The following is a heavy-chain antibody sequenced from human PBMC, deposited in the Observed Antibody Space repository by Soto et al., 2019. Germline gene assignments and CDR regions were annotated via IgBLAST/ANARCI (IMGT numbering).Heavy chain of an antibody. CDR2: IFYSGNT. J-gene: IGHJ5*02. V-gene: IGHV4-61*08. CDR1: GGSVSSGGYS. D-gene: IGHD6-6*01. CDR3: PRQPLRLLVEP. Sequence: SETLSLTCTVSGGSVSSGGYSWSWIRQPPGKGLEWIGYIFYSGNTNYNPSLKSRVTISVDMSKNQFSLKLSSVTAAATAVYFCPRQPLRLLVEPCGQGTLVTVSS.